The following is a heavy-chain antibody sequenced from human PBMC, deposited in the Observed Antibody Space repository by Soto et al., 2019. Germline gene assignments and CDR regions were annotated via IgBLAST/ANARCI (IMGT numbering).Heavy chain of an antibody. Sequence: QVQLVQSGAEVKKPGSSVKVSCKASGGTFSTYTITWVRQAPGQGLDWMGRIIPIIGIINYAQKFQGRVTISADKFTGTAYMELTGLRSDDTAVYYCAGDPDSHYNDSHASSYPWGQGTLVTFSS. CDR1: GGTFSTYT. D-gene: IGHD4-4*01. CDR2: IIPIIGII. V-gene: IGHV1-69*08. J-gene: IGHJ5*02. CDR3: AGDPDSHYNDSHASSYP.